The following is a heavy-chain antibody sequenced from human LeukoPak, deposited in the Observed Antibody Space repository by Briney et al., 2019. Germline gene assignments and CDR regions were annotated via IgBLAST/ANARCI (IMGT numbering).Heavy chain of an antibody. D-gene: IGHD6-19*01. V-gene: IGHV3-21*01. CDR3: ARGGENSGFDY. CDR2: ISSLSNYI. CDR1: RFTFTNYS. Sequence: GSLRLSCAASRFTFTNYSMNWVRQAPGKGLEWVSSISSLSNYIYYADSVKGRFTISRDNAKNSLYLQMNSLRAEDTALYYCARGGENSGFDYWGQGTLVTVSS. J-gene: IGHJ4*02.